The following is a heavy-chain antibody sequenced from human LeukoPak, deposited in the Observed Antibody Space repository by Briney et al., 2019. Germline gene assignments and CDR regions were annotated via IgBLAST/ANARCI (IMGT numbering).Heavy chain of an antibody. J-gene: IGHJ3*02. CDR3: AISGNYFSRDAFDI. Sequence: SETLSLTCAVYGGSFSGYYWSWIRQPPGKGLEWIGEINHSGSTNYNPSLKSRVTISGDTSKHHFSLDLRSVTAADTAVYYCAISGNYFSRDAFDIWGQGTMVTVSS. D-gene: IGHD1-26*01. CDR1: GGSFSGYY. CDR2: INHSGST. V-gene: IGHV4-34*01.